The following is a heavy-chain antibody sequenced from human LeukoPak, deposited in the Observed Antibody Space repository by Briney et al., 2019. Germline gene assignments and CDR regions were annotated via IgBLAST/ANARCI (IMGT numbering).Heavy chain of an antibody. CDR3: ARGYSSGWYWFDP. J-gene: IGHJ5*02. CDR1: GFTVSSNY. Sequence: GGSLRLSCAASGFTVSSNYMSWVRQAPGKGLEGVSVIYSGGSTYADSVKGRFTISRDNSKNTPYLQMNSLRAEDTAVYYCARGYSSGWYWFDPWGQGTLVTVSS. CDR2: IYSGGST. V-gene: IGHV3-53*01. D-gene: IGHD6-19*01.